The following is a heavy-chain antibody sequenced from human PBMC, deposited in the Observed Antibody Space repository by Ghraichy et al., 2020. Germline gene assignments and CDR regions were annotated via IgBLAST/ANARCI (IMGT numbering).Heavy chain of an antibody. Sequence: GGSLRLSCAASGFSLSSNSMNWVRQAQGKGLEWISYMSSSGSKTYYADSVKGRFTISRDNAKNSLYLLMNSLRAEDTGVYYCAKQLSGWYIQPFDNWGQGMLVTVCS. CDR3: AKQLSGWYIQPFDN. D-gene: IGHD6-19*01. CDR1: GFSLSSNS. CDR2: MSSSGSKT. J-gene: IGHJ4*02. V-gene: IGHV3-48*04.